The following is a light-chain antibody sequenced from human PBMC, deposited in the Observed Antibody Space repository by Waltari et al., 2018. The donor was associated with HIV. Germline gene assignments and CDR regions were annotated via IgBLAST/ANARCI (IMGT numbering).Light chain of an antibody. CDR2: GAS. V-gene: IGKV3-20*01. CDR3: QQYGSSPYT. J-gene: IGKJ2*01. CDR1: QSVTSTY. Sequence: EIVLTQSPGTLSLSPGETATLSCRASQSVTSTYLAWYHQKPVQAPKLLIYGASSRATGIPDRFRGSGSGTDFTLTIRRLEPEDFAVYYCQQYGSSPYTFGQGTKLEIK.